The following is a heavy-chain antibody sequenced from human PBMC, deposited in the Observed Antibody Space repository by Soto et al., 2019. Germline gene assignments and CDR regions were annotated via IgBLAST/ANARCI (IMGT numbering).Heavy chain of an antibody. CDR1: GFTFSSYW. CDR3: VRGDNWNDEASDY. V-gene: IGHV3-7*02. J-gene: IGHJ4*02. Sequence: GGSLRLSCAASGFTFSSYWMSWVRQAPGKGLEWVANIKQDGSEKYYVDSVKGRFTISRDNSKNMLYLQMNSLRGEDTAVYYCVRGDNWNDEASDYWGQGTLVTVSS. CDR2: IKQDGSEK. D-gene: IGHD1-1*01.